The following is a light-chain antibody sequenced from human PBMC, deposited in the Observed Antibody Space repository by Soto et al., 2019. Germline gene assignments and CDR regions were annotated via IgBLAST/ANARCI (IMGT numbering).Light chain of an antibody. CDR3: QQYGSSGT. J-gene: IGKJ1*01. Sequence: EVVMTQSPATLSVSPGERATLSCKASQSVSSNLAWYQQKPGQAPRLLIYGGSTRATGIPARFSGSGSGTEFTLTISRLEPEDFAVYYCQQYGSSGTFGQGTKVEIK. CDR2: GGS. CDR1: QSVSSN. V-gene: IGKV3-15*01.